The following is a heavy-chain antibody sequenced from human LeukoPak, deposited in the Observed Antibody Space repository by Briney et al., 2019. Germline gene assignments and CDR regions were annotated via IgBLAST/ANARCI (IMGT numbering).Heavy chain of an antibody. CDR1: GFTVSSNY. V-gene: IGHV3-53*01. Sequence: GGSLRLSCAASGFTVSSNYINWVRQAPGKGLEWVSVTYRGGTTYYADSVKGRFIISRDNSKNTLYLQMNSLRAEDTAVYYCARDRGYYDFWSGYYMRSWFDPWGQGTLVTVSS. CDR3: ARDRGYYDFWSGYYMRSWFDP. D-gene: IGHD3-3*01. CDR2: TYRGGTT. J-gene: IGHJ5*02.